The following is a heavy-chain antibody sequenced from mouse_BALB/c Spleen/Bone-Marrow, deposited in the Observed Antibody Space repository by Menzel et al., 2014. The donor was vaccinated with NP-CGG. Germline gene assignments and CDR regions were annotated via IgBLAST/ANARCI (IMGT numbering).Heavy chain of an antibody. CDR1: GYSFTNYW. V-gene: IGHV1-7*01. Sequence: VQLQQSGAELAKPRASVKMSCKASGYSFTNYWMHWVKQRPGQGLEWIGYISPSTGYSEYNQKFKDKATLTADKSSNIAYMQLSSLTSEDSAVYYCARYGNYPLFAYWGQGTLVTVSA. CDR3: ARYGNYPLFAY. J-gene: IGHJ3*01. CDR2: ISPSTGYS. D-gene: IGHD2-1*01.